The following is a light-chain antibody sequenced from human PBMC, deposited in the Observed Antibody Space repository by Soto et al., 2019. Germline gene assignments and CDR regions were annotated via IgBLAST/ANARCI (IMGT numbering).Light chain of an antibody. CDR2: GAY. J-gene: IGKJ5*01. CDR1: QSVSTR. V-gene: IGKV3-20*01. Sequence: EIVMTQSPSTPSLSPGERATISCRASQSVSTRLAWYQKKPGQAPRLLIAGAYSRATGIPDRFSGSGSGTDLTLTISRLEPEDFALYCCQNYVERSRITFGQGT. CDR3: QNYVERSRIT.